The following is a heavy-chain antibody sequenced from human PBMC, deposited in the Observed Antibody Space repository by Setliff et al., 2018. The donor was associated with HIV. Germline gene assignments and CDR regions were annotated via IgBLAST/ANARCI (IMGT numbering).Heavy chain of an antibody. J-gene: IGHJ4*02. Sequence: PSETLSLTCAVYGGSFSGYYWNWIRQPPGKGLEWIGEINHSGSTNYNPSLKSRVTISVDSSKNQFSLKLSSVTAADTAVYYCAGSSSWGLFSYYFDYWGQGTLVTVSS. D-gene: IGHD6-13*01. V-gene: IGHV4-34*01. CDR3: AGSSSWGLFSYYFDY. CDR2: INHSGST. CDR1: GGSFSGYY.